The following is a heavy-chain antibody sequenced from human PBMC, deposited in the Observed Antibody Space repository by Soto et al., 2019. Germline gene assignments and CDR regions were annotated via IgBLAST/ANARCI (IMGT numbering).Heavy chain of an antibody. CDR1: GFTVSSNY. CDR2: IYSGGST. CDR3: VRDTVGSSWRYSDY. Sequence: EVHLVESGGGLIQPGGSLRLSCAASGFTVSSNYMSWVRQAPGKGLEWVSVIYSGGSTYYTDSVKCRFTISRDNSKNTLYLQMNSLRAEDTAVYYCVRDTVGSSWRYSDYWGQGTLVTVSS. J-gene: IGHJ4*02. V-gene: IGHV3-53*01. D-gene: IGHD6-13*01.